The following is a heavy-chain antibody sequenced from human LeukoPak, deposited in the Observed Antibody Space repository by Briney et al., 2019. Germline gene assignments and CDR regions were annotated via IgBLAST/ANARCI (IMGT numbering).Heavy chain of an antibody. D-gene: IGHD5-18*01. V-gene: IGHV4-61*02. Sequence: RASQTLSLTCTVSGGSISSGSYYWSWIRQPAGKGLEWIGRIYTSGSTKYNTSLKSRVTISVDTSKNQFSLKLSSVTAADTAVYYCARYGQTAMVDYWGQGTLVTVSS. CDR1: GGSISSGSYY. CDR3: ARYGQTAMVDY. J-gene: IGHJ4*02. CDR2: IYTSGST.